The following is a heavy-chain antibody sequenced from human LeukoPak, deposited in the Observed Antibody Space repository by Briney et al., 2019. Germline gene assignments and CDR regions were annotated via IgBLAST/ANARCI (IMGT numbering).Heavy chain of an antibody. CDR2: ISGSGGST. Sequence: GGSLRLSCAASGFTFSSYGMSWVRQAPGKGLEWVSAISGSGGSTYYADSVKGRFTISRDNSKNTLYLQMNSLRAEDTAVYYCAKNPGGYDYRFDYWGQGTLVTVSS. CDR1: GFTFSSYG. J-gene: IGHJ4*02. CDR3: AKNPGGYDYRFDY. D-gene: IGHD5-12*01. V-gene: IGHV3-23*01.